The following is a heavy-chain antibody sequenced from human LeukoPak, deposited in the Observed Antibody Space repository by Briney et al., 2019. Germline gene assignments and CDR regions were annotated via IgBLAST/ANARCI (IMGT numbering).Heavy chain of an antibody. CDR1: GYTFTGYY. CDR2: INPNSGGT. Sequence: ASVKVSCKASGYTFTGYYMHWVRQAPGQGLEWMGWINPNSGGTNYAQKFQGRVTMTRDTSISTAYMELSRVRSDDTAVYYCAREHSSGTTLRWFDPWGQGTLVTVSS. D-gene: IGHD6-19*01. J-gene: IGHJ5*02. CDR3: AREHSSGTTLRWFDP. V-gene: IGHV1-2*02.